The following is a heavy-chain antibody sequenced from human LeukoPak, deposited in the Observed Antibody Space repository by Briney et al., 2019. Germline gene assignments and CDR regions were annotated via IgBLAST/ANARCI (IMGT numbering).Heavy chain of an antibody. CDR1: GYTFTSYA. Sequence: ASVKVSCKASGYTFTSYAMNWVRQAPGQGLEWMGWINTNTGNPTYAQGLTGRFVFSLDTSVSTSYLRISSLKAEDTAVYYCARAAKGIGDLWSGYYPYYYYMDVWGKGTTVTVSS. CDR3: ARAAKGIGDLWSGYYPYYYYMDV. J-gene: IGHJ6*03. CDR2: INTNTGNP. V-gene: IGHV7-4-1*02. D-gene: IGHD3-3*01.